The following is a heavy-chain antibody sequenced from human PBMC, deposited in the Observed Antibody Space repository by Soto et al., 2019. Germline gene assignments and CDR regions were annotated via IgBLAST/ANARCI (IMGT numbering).Heavy chain of an antibody. Sequence: GGSLRLSCAASGFTFSTYSMHWVRQAPGKGLEWVALISYDGYNKYYADSVKGRFTISRDNSKKTVYLQMHGLRADDTAVYYCAKGLYYYDSSGYRVFDYWGQGALVTVSS. D-gene: IGHD3-22*01. CDR2: ISYDGYNK. V-gene: IGHV3-30-3*01. J-gene: IGHJ4*02. CDR3: AKGLYYYDSSGYRVFDY. CDR1: GFTFSTYS.